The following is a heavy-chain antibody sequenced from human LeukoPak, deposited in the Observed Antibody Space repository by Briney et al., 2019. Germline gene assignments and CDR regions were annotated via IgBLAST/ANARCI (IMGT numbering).Heavy chain of an antibody. CDR2: ISWNSGSI. Sequence: PGRSLRLSCAASGFTFDDYAMPWVRQAPGKGLEWVSGISWNSGSIGYADSVKGRFTISRDNAKNSLYLQMNSLRAEDTASYYCAKGMATRSTFDYWGQGTLVTVSS. D-gene: IGHD5-24*01. CDR3: AKGMATRSTFDY. V-gene: IGHV3-9*01. CDR1: GFTFDDYA. J-gene: IGHJ4*02.